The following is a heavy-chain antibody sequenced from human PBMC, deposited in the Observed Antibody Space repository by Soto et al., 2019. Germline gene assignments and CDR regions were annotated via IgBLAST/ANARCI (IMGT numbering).Heavy chain of an antibody. CDR1: GGSVSSGSFY. CDR2: IYYSGRT. V-gene: IGHV4-61*01. CDR3: AREWLGAFVHYFDV. Sequence: QVQLQESGPGLVKPSETLSLTCTVSGGSVSSGSFYWSWIRQPPGKGLEWIATIYYSGRTNYNSSLTSRVSTSVDTSKNQFSLNLTSLTAADTAVYYCAREWLGAFVHYFDVWGRGNLVTVSS. J-gene: IGHJ2*01. D-gene: IGHD3-10*01.